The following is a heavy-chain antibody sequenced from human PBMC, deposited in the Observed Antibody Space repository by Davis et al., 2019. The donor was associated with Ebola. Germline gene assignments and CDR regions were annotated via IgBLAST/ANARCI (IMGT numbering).Heavy chain of an antibody. J-gene: IGHJ4*02. CDR3: ARRRCSGGSCYYFDY. D-gene: IGHD2-15*01. CDR2: ISISSSYT. CDR1: GFTFDDYA. Sequence: GESLKISCAASGFTFDDYAMHWVRQAPGKGLEWVSSISISSSYTNYADSVKGRFTISRDNAKNSLYLQMNSLRAEDTAVYYCARRRCSGGSCYYFDYWGQGTLVTVSS. V-gene: IGHV3-21*01.